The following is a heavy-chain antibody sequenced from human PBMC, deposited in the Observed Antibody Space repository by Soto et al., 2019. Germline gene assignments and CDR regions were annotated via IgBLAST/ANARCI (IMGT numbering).Heavy chain of an antibody. CDR3: ARDCSSTSCYHYMAV. J-gene: IGHJ6*03. CDR2: ISAYNGNT. Sequence: ASVKVSCKASGYTFTSYGISWVRQAPGQGLEWMGWISAYNGNTNYAQKLQGRVTMTTDTSTSTAYMELRSLRSDDTAVYYCARDCSSTSCYHYMAVRGKGTTVTVSS. D-gene: IGHD2-2*01. V-gene: IGHV1-18*01. CDR1: GYTFTSYG.